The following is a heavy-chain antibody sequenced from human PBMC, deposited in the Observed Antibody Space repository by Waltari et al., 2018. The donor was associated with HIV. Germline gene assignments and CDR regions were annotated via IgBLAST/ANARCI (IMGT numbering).Heavy chain of an antibody. J-gene: IGHJ4*02. Sequence: EVQLVESGGGLVQPGGSLRLSCPASGLTFSNYWMHRVRQAPGKGLVWVSRINSDGSSTNYAGSVKGRFTVSRDNAKNTLYLQMNSLRAEDTAVYYCARDLYSRNGDDYWGQGTLVTVSS. V-gene: IGHV3-74*01. D-gene: IGHD6-13*01. CDR1: GLTFSNYW. CDR2: INSDGSST. CDR3: ARDLYSRNGDDY.